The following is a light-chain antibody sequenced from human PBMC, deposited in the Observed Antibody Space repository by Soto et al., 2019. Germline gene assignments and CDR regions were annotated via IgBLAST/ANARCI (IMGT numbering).Light chain of an antibody. J-gene: IGKJ3*01. CDR1: QSISIY. CDR3: QQSYSTPGIT. CDR2: AAS. V-gene: IGKV1-39*01. Sequence: DIQMTQSPSSLSASVGDRVTITCRASQSISIYLNWYQQKPGKAPKLLIYAASSLQSGVPSRFSGSGSGTDFTLTISSLQPEDFATYYCQQSYSTPGITFGPGTKVDIK.